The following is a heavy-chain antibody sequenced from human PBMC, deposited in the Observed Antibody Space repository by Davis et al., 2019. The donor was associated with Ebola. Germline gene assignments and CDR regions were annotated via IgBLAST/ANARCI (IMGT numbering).Heavy chain of an antibody. CDR3: ARQGYCNSTSCNNWFDP. V-gene: IGHV5-51*01. CDR1: EFTFSNYW. Sequence: GESLKISCESSEFTFSNYWIAWVRQMPGKGPEWMGIIYPADSDTRYSPSFQGQVTISADKSISTAYLQWGSLKASDTAMYYCARQGYCNSTSCNNWFDPWGQGTLVTVSS. D-gene: IGHD2-2*01. CDR2: IYPADSDT. J-gene: IGHJ5*02.